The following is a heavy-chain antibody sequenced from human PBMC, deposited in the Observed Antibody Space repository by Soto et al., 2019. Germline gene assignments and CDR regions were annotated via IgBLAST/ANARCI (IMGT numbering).Heavy chain of an antibody. J-gene: IGHJ6*02. Sequence: QVQLQESGPGLVKPSQTLSLTCTVSGGSISSGDYYWSWIRQPPGKGLEWIGYIYYSGSTYYNPCLKMRVTIAVDTSKNQFSLKLSSVTAADTAVHYCARAYGGNDYYYYGMDVWGQGTTVTVSS. CDR3: ARAYGGNDYYYYGMDV. D-gene: IGHD4-17*01. CDR2: IYYSGST. V-gene: IGHV4-30-4*01. CDR1: GGSISSGDYY.